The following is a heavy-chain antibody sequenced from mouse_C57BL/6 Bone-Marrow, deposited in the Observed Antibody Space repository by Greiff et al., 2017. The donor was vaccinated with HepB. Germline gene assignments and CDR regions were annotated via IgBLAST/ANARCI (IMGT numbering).Heavy chain of an antibody. CDR1: GYTFTSYW. CDR2: IDPSDSYT. J-gene: IGHJ2*01. V-gene: IGHV1-69*01. Sequence: QVQLKEPGAELVMPGASVKLSCKASGYTFTSYWMHWVKQRPGQGLEWIGEIDPSDSYTNYNQKFKGKSTLTVDKSSSTAYMQLSSLTSEDSAVYYCARAGLRFNYWGQGTTLTVSS. CDR3: ARAGLRFNY. D-gene: IGHD3-1*01.